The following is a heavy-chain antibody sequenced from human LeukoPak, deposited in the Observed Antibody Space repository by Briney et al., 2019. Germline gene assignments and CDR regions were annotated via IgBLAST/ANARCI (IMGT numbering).Heavy chain of an antibody. CDR3: ARVDQLLYYFDY. V-gene: IGHV3-53*01. CDR2: IYSGGST. CDR1: GFTVSSNY. Sequence: GGSLRLSCAASGFTVSSNYMSWVRPAPGKGLEWVSVIYSGGSTYYADSVKDRFTISRDNSKNTLYLQMNSLRAEDTAVYYCARVDQLLYYFDYWGQGTLVTVSS. J-gene: IGHJ4*02. D-gene: IGHD2-2*01.